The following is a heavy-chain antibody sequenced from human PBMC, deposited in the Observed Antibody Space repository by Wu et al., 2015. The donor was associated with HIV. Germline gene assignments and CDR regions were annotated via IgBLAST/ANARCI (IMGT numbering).Heavy chain of an antibody. CDR2: INPNSGGR. J-gene: IGHJ4*02. D-gene: IGHD3-22*01. CDR3: ARVTYYYDNSGYPLGY. Sequence: QVQLVQSGAEVKKPGASVKVSCKASGYTFIGYYMHWVRQAPGQGLEWMGWINPNSGGRKYAQKFQGRVTMTRDTSISTAYMELSRLRSDDTAVYYCARVTYYYDNSGYPLGYWGQGTLVSVSS. V-gene: IGHV1-2*02. CDR1: GYTFIGYY.